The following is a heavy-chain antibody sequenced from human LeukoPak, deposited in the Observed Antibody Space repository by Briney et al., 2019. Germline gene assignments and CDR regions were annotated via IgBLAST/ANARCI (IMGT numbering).Heavy chain of an antibody. J-gene: IGHJ4*02. CDR3: ARARGEYQLLYLSDY. Sequence: GGSLRLSFAPPGFTFGGYPMTWFAKPPGRGRDYVSPISSNGGSTYHANSVKGRFTISRDNSKNTLYLQMGSLRVEDMAVYYCARARGEYQLLYLSDYWGQGTLVTVSS. D-gene: IGHD2-2*02. CDR2: ISSNGGST. V-gene: IGHV3-64*01. CDR1: GFTFGGYP.